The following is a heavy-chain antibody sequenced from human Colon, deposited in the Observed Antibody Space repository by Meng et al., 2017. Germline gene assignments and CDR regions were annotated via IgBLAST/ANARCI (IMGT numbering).Heavy chain of an antibody. J-gene: IGHJ5*02. D-gene: IGHD6-19*01. CDR3: ARGRGALRYSSGHNYFHP. CDR1: GYTFSSYG. Sequence: ASVKVSCKTSGYTFSSYGINWVRQATGQGLEWIGWMNPYIGDTGYAQKFQGRVTMTRNTSISTAYMELSSLTSDDTAVYYCARGRGALRYSSGHNYFHPWGQGTLVTVSS. CDR2: MNPYIGDT. V-gene: IGHV1-8*01.